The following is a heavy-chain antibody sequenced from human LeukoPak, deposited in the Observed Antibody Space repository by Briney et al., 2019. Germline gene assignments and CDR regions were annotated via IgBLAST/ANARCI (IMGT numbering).Heavy chain of an antibody. CDR3: ARVSYYDSSGYFSPYYFNY. V-gene: IGHV3-74*01. CDR1: GFTFTSYW. D-gene: IGHD3-22*01. Sequence: SGGSLRLSCAASGFTFTSYWMHWVRQAPGKGLVWVSRINSDGRSTSYADSVKGRFTISRDNAKNTLYLQMNSLRAEDTAVYYCARVSYYDSSGYFSPYYFNYWGQGTLVTVSS. J-gene: IGHJ4*02. CDR2: INSDGRST.